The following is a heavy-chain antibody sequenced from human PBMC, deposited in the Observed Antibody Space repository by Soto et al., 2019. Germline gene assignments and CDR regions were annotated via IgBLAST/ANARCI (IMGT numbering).Heavy chain of an antibody. J-gene: IGHJ6*02. Sequence: SSETLSLTCTVSGGSISSYYWSWIRQPPGKGLEWIGYIYYSGSTNYNPSLKSRVTISVDTSKNQFSLKLSSVTAADTAVYYCARNNYDSSVYSLPSYYYYSGMAAWGQGPRSPSP. V-gene: IGHV4-59*01. CDR1: GGSISSYY. CDR3: ARNNYDSSVYSLPSYYYYSGMAA. D-gene: IGHD3-22*01. CDR2: IYYSGST.